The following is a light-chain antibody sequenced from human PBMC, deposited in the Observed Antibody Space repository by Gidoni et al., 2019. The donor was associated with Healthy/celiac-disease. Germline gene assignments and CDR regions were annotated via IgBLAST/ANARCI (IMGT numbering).Light chain of an antibody. CDR3: QQSYTTLSIT. CDR1: QSISSY. V-gene: IGKV1-39*01. Sequence: DIQMTQSPSSLSASVGDRVTTTCRAGQSISSYLNWYQQKPGKAPKLLIYAASSLQSGVPSRFSGSGSGTDFTLTISSLQPEDFATYYCQQSYTTLSITFGQGTRLEIK. CDR2: AAS. J-gene: IGKJ5*01.